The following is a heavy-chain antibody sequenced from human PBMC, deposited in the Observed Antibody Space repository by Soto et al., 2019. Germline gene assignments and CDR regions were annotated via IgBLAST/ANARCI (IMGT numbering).Heavy chain of an antibody. CDR1: GFTFSSYS. J-gene: IGHJ4*02. D-gene: IGHD6-19*01. CDR3: AKTIGGWYVFDY. V-gene: IGHV3-21*04. CDR2: ISSSSGSI. Sequence: GGSLRLSCAASGFTFSSYSMNWVRQAPGKGLEWVSSISSSSGSIYYADSVKGRFTISRDNSKNTLYLQMNSLRAEDTAVYYCAKTIGGWYVFDYWGQGTLVTVSS.